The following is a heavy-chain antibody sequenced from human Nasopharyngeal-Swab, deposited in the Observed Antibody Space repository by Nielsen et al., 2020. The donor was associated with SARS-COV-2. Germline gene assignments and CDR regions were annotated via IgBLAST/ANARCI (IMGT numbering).Heavy chain of an antibody. V-gene: IGHV4-34*01. Sequence: PEPLSLTCAVYGGSFSGYYWSWIRQPPGKGLEWIGEINHSGSTNYNPSLKSRVTISVDTSKNQFSLKLSSVTAADTAVYYCARCKYQLLFSGAFDIWGQGTMVTVSS. D-gene: IGHD2-2*01. CDR2: INHSGST. CDR3: ARCKYQLLFSGAFDI. J-gene: IGHJ3*02. CDR1: GGSFSGYY.